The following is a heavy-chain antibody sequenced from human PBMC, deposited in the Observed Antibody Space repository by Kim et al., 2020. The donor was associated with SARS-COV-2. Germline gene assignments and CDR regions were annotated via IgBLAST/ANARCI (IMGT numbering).Heavy chain of an antibody. J-gene: IGHJ6*02. D-gene: IGHD3-9*01. CDR2: INHSGNS. CDR1: GGSFSGYY. Sequence: SETLSLTCNVYGGSFSGYYWSWIRQPPGKGLEWIGEINHSGNSNYNPSLKSRVIISIDTSKGQFSLKLTSVTAADTAVYYCARGPLYDPLTGFVPQSDNYYYYALTVWGQGTTVTVSS. CDR3: ARGPLYDPLTGFVPQSDNYYYYALTV. V-gene: IGHV4-34*01.